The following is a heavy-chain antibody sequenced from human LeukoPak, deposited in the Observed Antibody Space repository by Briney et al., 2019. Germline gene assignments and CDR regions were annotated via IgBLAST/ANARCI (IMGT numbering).Heavy chain of an antibody. CDR3: AKGNGYSSSPWDMFPED. CDR1: GGTFRRYA. D-gene: IGHD6-13*01. V-gene: IGHV1-69*05. Sequence: ASVKVSCKASGGTFRRYAMNWVRQAPGQGLEWMGGIIPIFGTATYAQKFQGRVTIITDESTNTAYMELSSLRPEDTAVYYCAKGNGYSSSPWDMFPEDWGQGTLVTVSS. J-gene: IGHJ4*02. CDR2: IIPIFGTA.